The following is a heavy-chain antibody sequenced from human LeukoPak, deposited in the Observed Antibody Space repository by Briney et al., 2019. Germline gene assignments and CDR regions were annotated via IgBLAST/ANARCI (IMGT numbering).Heavy chain of an antibody. V-gene: IGHV3-23*01. Sequence: GGSLRLSCAASGFTCSNYAMSWVRQAPGKGLEWVSTISGSGVTTYYVDSVKGRFTISRDNSKNTLYLQMNSLRAEDTAIFYCAKESPHFAYWGQGTLVTVSS. CDR2: ISGSGVTT. CDR3: AKESPHFAY. J-gene: IGHJ4*02. CDR1: GFTCSNYA.